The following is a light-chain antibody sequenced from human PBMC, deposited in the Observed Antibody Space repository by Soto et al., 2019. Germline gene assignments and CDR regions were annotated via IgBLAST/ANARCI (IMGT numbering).Light chain of an antibody. CDR2: KAS. V-gene: IGKV1-5*03. CDR3: QQYSSYPKT. Sequence: DIQMTQSPSTLSASVGDRVTITCRASQSISTWLAWYQQKPGKAPKLLIYKASSLESGVPSRFSGSGSGTEFPLTISRLQPDDFAPYYCQQYSSYPKTFGQGTKVEIK. J-gene: IGKJ1*01. CDR1: QSISTW.